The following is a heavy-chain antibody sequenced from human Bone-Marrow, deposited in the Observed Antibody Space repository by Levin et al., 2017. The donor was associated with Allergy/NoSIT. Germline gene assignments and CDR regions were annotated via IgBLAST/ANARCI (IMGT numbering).Heavy chain of an antibody. D-gene: IGHD3-3*01. CDR1: GYIFTNYG. J-gene: IGHJ6*02. Sequence: WASVKVSCKASGYIFTNYGISWVRQAPGQGLEWMGWISVHNGNTMYAQKFQGRVSMTTDTSTRTAYMELRSLRSDDTAVFYCAREGEDLERHHDFWEGPARPYNYHGMDVWGQGTTVTVSS. CDR3: AREGEDLERHHDFWEGPARPYNYHGMDV. V-gene: IGHV1-18*01. CDR2: ISVHNGNT.